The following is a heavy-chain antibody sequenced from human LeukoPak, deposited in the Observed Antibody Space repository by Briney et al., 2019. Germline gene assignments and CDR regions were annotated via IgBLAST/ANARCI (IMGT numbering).Heavy chain of an antibody. D-gene: IGHD1-26*01. J-gene: IGHJ4*02. CDR1: GGSISNYY. V-gene: IGHV4-4*07. Sequence: SETLSLTCTVSGGSISNYYWNWIRQPAGKGLEWIGRKSVSGHTNYRSSLESRVTMSVDTSKNQFSLRLNSVTTADTAVYYCARSRVIGASPYYCDYWGQGTLVTVSS. CDR3: ARSRVIGASPYYCDY. CDR2: KSVSGHT.